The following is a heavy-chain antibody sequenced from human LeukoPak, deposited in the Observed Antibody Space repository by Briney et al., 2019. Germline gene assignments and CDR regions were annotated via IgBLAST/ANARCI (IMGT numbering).Heavy chain of an antibody. CDR3: ARAQTYYGSGSYLY. Sequence: PGGSLRLSCAASGFTFSRYSMNWVRQAPGKGLEWVSYISSSSGTVYYADSLKGRFTISRDNAKNSLCLQMNSLRDEDTAVYYCARAQTYYGSGSYLYWGQGTLVTVSS. V-gene: IGHV3-48*02. CDR2: ISSSSGTV. CDR1: GFTFSRYS. D-gene: IGHD3-10*01. J-gene: IGHJ4*02.